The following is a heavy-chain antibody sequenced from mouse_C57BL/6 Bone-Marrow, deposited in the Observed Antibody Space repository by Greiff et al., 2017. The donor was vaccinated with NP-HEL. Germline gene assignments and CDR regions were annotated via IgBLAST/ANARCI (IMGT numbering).Heavy chain of an antibody. CDR1: GFNIKDDY. V-gene: IGHV14-4*01. Sequence: EVQLQESGAELVRPGASVKLSCTASGFNIKDDYMHWVKQRPEQGLEWIGWIDPENGDTEYASQFQGKATITAATSSNTAYLQLGRLTSEDTAVYYCTTHDGSSLDYWGQGTTLTVSS. CDR3: TTHDGSSLDY. D-gene: IGHD1-1*01. J-gene: IGHJ2*01. CDR2: IDPENGDT.